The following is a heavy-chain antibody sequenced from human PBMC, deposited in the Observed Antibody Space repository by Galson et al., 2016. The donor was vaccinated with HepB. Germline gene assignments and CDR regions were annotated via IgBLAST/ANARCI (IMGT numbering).Heavy chain of an antibody. Sequence: SLRLSCAASGFSLGNYWMNWARQAPGKGLEWLANIKKDGSEINYVESVEGRFTISRDNAKNSLFLQMNTLRVEDTAVYYCTREFDLWGRGTQVTVSS. V-gene: IGHV3-7*04. CDR3: TREFDL. CDR2: IKKDGSEI. J-gene: IGHJ2*01. CDR1: GFSLGNYW.